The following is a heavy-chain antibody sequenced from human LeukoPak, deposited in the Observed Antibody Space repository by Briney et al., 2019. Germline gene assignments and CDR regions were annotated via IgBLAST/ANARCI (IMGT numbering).Heavy chain of an antibody. CDR1: GGSISSSSYY. D-gene: IGHD5-24*01. Sequence: SETLSLTCTVSGGSISSSSYYWGWIRQPPGKGLEWIGSIYYSGSTYYNPSLKSRVTISVDTSKNQFSLKLSSVTAADTAVYYCAKDGEWMATINGQYYYFDYWGQGTLVTVSS. CDR3: AKDGEWMATINGQYYYFDY. V-gene: IGHV4-39*02. CDR2: IYYSGST. J-gene: IGHJ4*02.